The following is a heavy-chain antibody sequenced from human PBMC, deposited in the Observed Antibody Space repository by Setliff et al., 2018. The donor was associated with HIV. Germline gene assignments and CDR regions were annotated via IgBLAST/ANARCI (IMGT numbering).Heavy chain of an antibody. CDR1: GASFSGYY. CDR3: AKLTPFDY. V-gene: IGHV4-34*01. Sequence: KTSETLSLTCAVYGASFSGYYWSWVRQPPGKGLEWIGEINHSGSTNYNPSLKSRVTISLDTSKNQFSLKLSSVTAADTAVYYCAKLTPFDYWGQGTLVTVSS. D-gene: IGHD7-27*01. CDR2: INHSGST. J-gene: IGHJ4*02.